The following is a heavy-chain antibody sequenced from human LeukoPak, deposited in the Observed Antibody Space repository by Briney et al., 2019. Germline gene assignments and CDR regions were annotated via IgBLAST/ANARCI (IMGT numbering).Heavy chain of an antibody. J-gene: IGHJ4*02. V-gene: IGHV3-66*01. D-gene: IGHD3-22*01. Sequence: GGSLRLSRAASGFTFSSYWMSWVRQAPGKGPEWLSVIYRGGTTYYAGSVKGRFTISRDDSKNTLYLQMNSLRAEDTAVYYCARDYYYDDSGQPVRLDYWGQGTLVTVSS. CDR2: IYRGGTT. CDR1: GFTFSSYW. CDR3: ARDYYYDDSGQPVRLDY.